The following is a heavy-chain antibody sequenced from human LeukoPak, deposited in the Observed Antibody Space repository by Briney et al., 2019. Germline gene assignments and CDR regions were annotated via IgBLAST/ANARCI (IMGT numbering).Heavy chain of an antibody. D-gene: IGHD5-24*01. V-gene: IGHV4-34*01. CDR2: VNHSRGT. J-gene: IGHJ4*02. CDR3: ARGLGEGYPDS. Sequence: SGTLSLTCAVPGGSFSGVYWSWMRQPPGKGAEWVGEVNHSRGTNYNPSLKSRVTISEDTSKNQFSLNLTSVTAADTAVYYCARGLGEGYPDSWGQGTLVTVSS. CDR1: GGSFSGVY.